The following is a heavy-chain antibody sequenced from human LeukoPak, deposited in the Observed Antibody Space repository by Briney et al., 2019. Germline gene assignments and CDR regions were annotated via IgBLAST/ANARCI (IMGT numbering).Heavy chain of an antibody. J-gene: IGHJ4*02. Sequence: GGSLRLSCAASGFTFSSYAMHWVRQAPGKGLEYVSAISSNGGSTYYANSVKGRFTISRDNSKNTLYLQMGGLRAEDMAVYYCARGLAVIAAAAYYFDYWGQGTLVTVSS. CDR1: GFTFSSYA. CDR3: ARGLAVIAAAAYYFDY. V-gene: IGHV3-64*01. D-gene: IGHD6-13*01. CDR2: ISSNGGST.